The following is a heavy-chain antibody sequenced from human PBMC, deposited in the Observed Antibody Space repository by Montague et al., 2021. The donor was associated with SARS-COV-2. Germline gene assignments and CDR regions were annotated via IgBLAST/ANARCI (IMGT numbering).Heavy chain of an antibody. CDR3: ARVPDSGTYWSGGY. Sequence: SETLSLTCTVSGGSISSTSYFWGWVRQPPGKGLEWIGSIYHSGSAHYNPSLKSRVTISIDTSKNQFSLKLSSVTAADTAVYYCARVPDSGTYWSGGYRGQGTPGPGSS. J-gene: IGHJ4*02. CDR2: IYHSGSA. CDR1: GGSISSTSYF. D-gene: IGHD1-26*01. V-gene: IGHV4-39*07.